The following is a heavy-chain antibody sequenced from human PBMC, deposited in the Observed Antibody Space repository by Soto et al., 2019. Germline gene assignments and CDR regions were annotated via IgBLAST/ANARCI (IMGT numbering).Heavy chain of an antibody. V-gene: IGHV4-31*03. D-gene: IGHD4-17*01. CDR1: GASVSSFCSY. CDR2: IYYSELT. CDR3: AKAGDYADH. Sequence: PSWTLSLTFIVSGASVSSFCSYWTWIRQRPGKGLEWIGYIYYSELTDYNPSLKSRVAISLDTSRNQFSLQLTSVTVADTAVYYCAKAGDYADHWGQGTLVTV. J-gene: IGHJ5*02.